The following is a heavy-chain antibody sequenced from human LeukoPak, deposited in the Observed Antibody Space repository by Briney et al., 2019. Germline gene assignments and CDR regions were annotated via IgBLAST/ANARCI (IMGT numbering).Heavy chain of an antibody. D-gene: IGHD3-3*01. J-gene: IGHJ6*03. V-gene: IGHV3-30*02. CDR3: ARGATIRFLDYMDV. CDR2: IRYDGSNK. CDR1: GFTFSSYG. Sequence: GGSLRLSCAASGFTFSSYGMHWVRQAPGKGLEWVAFIRYDGSNKYYADSVKGRFTISRDNSKNTLYLQMGSLRAEDMAVYYCARGATIRFLDYMDVWGKGTTVTVSS.